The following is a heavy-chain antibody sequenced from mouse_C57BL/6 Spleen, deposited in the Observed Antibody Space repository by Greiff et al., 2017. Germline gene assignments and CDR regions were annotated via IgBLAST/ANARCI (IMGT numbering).Heavy chain of an antibody. Sequence: QVQLQQSGAELVRPGASVTLSCKASGYTFTDYEMHWVKQTPVHGLEWIGAIDPETGGTAYNQKFKGKAILTADKSSSTAYMELRSLTSEDSAVYYCTREDYSKGDYWGQGTTLTVSS. CDR1: GYTFTDYE. D-gene: IGHD2-5*01. V-gene: IGHV1-15*01. J-gene: IGHJ2*01. CDR2: IDPETGGT. CDR3: TREDYSKGDY.